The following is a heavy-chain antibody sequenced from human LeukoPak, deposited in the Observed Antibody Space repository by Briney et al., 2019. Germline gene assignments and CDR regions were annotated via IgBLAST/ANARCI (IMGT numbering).Heavy chain of an antibody. CDR2: ISSSGSTI. CDR1: GFTFSDYY. D-gene: IGHD6-13*01. J-gene: IGHJ4*02. CDR3: AREHQQLVALDY. Sequence: RGSLRLSCAASGFTFSDYYMSWIRQAPGKGLEWVSYISSSGSTIYYADSVKGRFTISRDNAKNSLYLQMNSLRAEDTAVYYCAREHQQLVALDYWGQGTLVTVSS. V-gene: IGHV3-11*01.